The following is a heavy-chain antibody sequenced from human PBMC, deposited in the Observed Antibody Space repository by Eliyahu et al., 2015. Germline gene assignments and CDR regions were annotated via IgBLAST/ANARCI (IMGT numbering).Heavy chain of an antibody. J-gene: IGHJ2*01. Sequence: ESTNYNPSLKSRVTISVDTSKNQFSLKLSSVTAADTAVYYCARVSYYYDSSGYYESWYFDLWGRGTLVTVSS. V-gene: IGHV4-59*01. CDR3: ARVSYYYDSSGYYESWYFDL. D-gene: IGHD3-22*01. CDR2: EST.